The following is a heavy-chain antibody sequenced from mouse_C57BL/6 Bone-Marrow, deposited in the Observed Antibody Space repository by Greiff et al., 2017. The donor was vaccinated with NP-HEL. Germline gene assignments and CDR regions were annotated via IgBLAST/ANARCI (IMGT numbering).Heavy chain of an antibody. CDR3: VRGHYGPAWFAY. CDR2: IRSKSNNYAT. CDR1: GFSFNTYA. V-gene: IGHV10-1*01. Sequence: EVQLVESGGGLVQPKGSLKLSCAASGFSFNTYAMNWVRQAPGKGLEWVARIRSKSNNYATYYADSVKDRFTISRDDSESMLYLQMNNLKTEDTAMYYCVRGHYGPAWFAYWGQGTLVTVSA. D-gene: IGHD1-1*01. J-gene: IGHJ3*01.